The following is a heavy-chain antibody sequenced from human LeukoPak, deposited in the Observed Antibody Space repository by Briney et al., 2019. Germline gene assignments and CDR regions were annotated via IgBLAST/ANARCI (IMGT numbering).Heavy chain of an antibody. V-gene: IGHV3-53*01. Sequence: QTGGSLRLSCVASGFTVRDGYMSWVRQAPGKRLEWLAFIYVSGTTFYAASVKGRFTISRDNAKNTVYLQMNNLRAEDTALYYCGRHAYGGSPPLSWGQGALVTVSS. J-gene: IGHJ4*02. CDR3: GRHAYGGSPPLS. CDR1: GFTVRDGY. CDR2: IYVSGTT. D-gene: IGHD3-10*01.